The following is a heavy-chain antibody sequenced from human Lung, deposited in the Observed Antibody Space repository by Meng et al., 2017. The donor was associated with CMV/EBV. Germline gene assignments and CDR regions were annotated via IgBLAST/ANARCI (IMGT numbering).Heavy chain of an antibody. J-gene: IGHJ6*02. CDR1: GFTVSSNY. CDR3: ARETKYYSFWSGYEDYYYYGMDV. CDR2: IYSGGST. V-gene: IGHV3-66*02. Sequence: GEXXKISCAASGFTVSSNYMSWVRQAPGKGLEWVSVIYSGGSTYYADSVKGRFTISRDSSKNTLYLQMNSLRAEDTAVYYCARETKYYSFWSGYEDYYYYGMDVWGQGXTVTVSS. D-gene: IGHD3-3*01.